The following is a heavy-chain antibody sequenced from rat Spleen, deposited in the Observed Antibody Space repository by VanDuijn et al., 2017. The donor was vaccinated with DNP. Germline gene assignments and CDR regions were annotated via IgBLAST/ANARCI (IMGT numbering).Heavy chain of an antibody. CDR1: GFTLSDYY. V-gene: IGHV5-20*01. CDR2: IRYDGGTT. D-gene: IGHD1-1*01. CDR3: AIYFYSGDNWFGY. Sequence: EVQLVESGGGLVQPGRSLKLSCAASGFTLSDYYMAWVRQAPPKGLEWVAYIRYDGGTTYYGDSVKGRFTISRDVAKNTLYLQMNSLRSEDTATYYCAIYFYSGDNWFGYWGQGTLVTVSS. J-gene: IGHJ3*01.